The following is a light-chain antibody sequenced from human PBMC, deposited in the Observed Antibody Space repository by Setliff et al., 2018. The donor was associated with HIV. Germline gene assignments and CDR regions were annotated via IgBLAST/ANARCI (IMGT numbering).Light chain of an antibody. CDR2: DVT. J-gene: IGLJ1*01. CDR1: SSDVGGYNF. V-gene: IGLV2-14*03. CDR3: GSYTSGSTLGV. Sequence: QSALTQPASVSGSPGQSITISCTGTSSDVGGYNFVSWYQHHPGKAPKLIIYDVTKRPSGVSHRFSGSKPANTASLTISGLRAEDEADYYCGSYTSGSTLGVFGTGTKGTVL.